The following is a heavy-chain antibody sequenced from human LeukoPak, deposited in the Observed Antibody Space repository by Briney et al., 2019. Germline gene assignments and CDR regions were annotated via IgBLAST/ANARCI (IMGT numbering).Heavy chain of an antibody. CDR2: IYSGGST. J-gene: IGHJ5*02. CDR3: ARSTFGELLWSWFDP. V-gene: IGHV3-53*01. Sequence: GGSLRLSCAASGFTVSSNYMSWVRQAPGKGLEWVSVIYSGGSTYYADSVKGRLTISRDNSKNTLYLQMNSLRAEDTAVYYCARSTFGELLWSWFDPWGQGTLVTVSS. CDR1: GFTVSSNY. D-gene: IGHD3-10*02.